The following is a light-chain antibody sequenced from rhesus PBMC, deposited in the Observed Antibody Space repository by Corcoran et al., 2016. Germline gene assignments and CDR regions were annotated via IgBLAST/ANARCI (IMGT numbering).Light chain of an antibody. J-gene: IGKJ4*01. CDR3: MQGTQLPT. V-gene: IGKV2-90*01. Sequence: DIVMTQTPLSLPVTPGEPASISCRSSQSLLHSAGYTYLDWYLQQPGQSPQLLIYLVSNRASGVPDRCSGRGSGTDFTLKISRVRAEDVGVYYCMQGTQLPTFGGGTKVERK. CDR2: LVS. CDR1: QSLLHSAGYTY.